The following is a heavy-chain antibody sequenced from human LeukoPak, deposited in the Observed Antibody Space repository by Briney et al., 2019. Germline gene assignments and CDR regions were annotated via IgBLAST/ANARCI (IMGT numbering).Heavy chain of an antibody. D-gene: IGHD2-2*02. CDR3: AKDSESATAIDY. J-gene: IGHJ4*02. Sequence: PGRSLRLSCAASGFTFSSYGMHWVRQAPGKWLEWVAVIWYDGSNKYYADSVKGRFTISRDNSKNTLYLQMNSLRAEDTAVYYCAKDSESATAIDYWGQGTLVTVSS. CDR2: IWYDGSNK. V-gene: IGHV3-33*06. CDR1: GFTFSSYG.